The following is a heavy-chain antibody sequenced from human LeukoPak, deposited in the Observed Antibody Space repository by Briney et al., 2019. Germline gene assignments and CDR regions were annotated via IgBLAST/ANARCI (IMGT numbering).Heavy chain of an antibody. Sequence: SETLSLTCAVYGGSFSGYYWSWIRQPPGKGLEWIGEINHSGSTNYNPSLKSRVTISVDTSKNQFSLKLSSVTAADTAVYYCARVEATPYYFDYWGQGTLVTVTS. J-gene: IGHJ4*02. CDR1: GGSFSGYY. D-gene: IGHD2-15*01. V-gene: IGHV4-34*01. CDR3: ARVEATPYYFDY. CDR2: INHSGST.